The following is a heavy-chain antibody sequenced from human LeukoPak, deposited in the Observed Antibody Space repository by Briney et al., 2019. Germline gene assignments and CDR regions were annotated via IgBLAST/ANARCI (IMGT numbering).Heavy chain of an antibody. CDR1: GFTFSSYS. CDR3: ARGRDLYDYVWGSYRSPGGFDP. V-gene: IGHV3-21*01. CDR2: ISSSSSYI. D-gene: IGHD3-16*02. Sequence: PGGSLRLSCAASGFTFSSYSMNWVRQAPGKGLEWVSSISSSSSYIYYADSVKGRFTISRDNAKNSLYLQMNSLRAADTAVYYCARGRDLYDYVWGSYRSPGGFDPWGQGTLVTVSS. J-gene: IGHJ5*02.